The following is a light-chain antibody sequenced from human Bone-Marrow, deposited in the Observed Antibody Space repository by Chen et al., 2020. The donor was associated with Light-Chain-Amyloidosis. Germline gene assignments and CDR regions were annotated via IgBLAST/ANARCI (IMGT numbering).Light chain of an antibody. Sequence: SYVLTQPSSVSGAPGQTATMACGGNNIGSTSVHWYQQTPGQAPLLVVYDDSDRPSGIPERLSGSNSGNTATLTISRVEAGDEAGYYCQVWDGSSDRPVFGGGTKLTVL. J-gene: IGLJ3*02. CDR3: QVWDGSSDRPV. CDR1: NIGSTS. CDR2: DDS. V-gene: IGLV3-21*02.